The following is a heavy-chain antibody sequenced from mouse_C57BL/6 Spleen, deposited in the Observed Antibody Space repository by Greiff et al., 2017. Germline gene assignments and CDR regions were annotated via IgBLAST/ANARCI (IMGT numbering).Heavy chain of an antibody. CDR1: GYTFTSYW. J-gene: IGHJ2*01. CDR2: IYPGSGST. V-gene: IGHV1-55*01. Sequence: QVQLKQPGAELVKPGASVKMSCKASGYTFTSYWITWVKQRPGQGLEWIGDIYPGSGSTNYNEKFKSKATLTLDTSSSTAYMQLSSLTSEDSAVYYCARVGTGYYFDYWGQGTTLTVSS. D-gene: IGHD4-1*01. CDR3: ARVGTGYYFDY.